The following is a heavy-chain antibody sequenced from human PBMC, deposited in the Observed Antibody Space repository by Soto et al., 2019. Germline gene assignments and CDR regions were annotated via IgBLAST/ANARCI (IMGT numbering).Heavy chain of an antibody. V-gene: IGHV3-74*01. Sequence: PGGSLRLSCAASGFTFNSYWMHWVRQAPGKGLVWVSRINADGSSTSCADSVKGRFTVSRDNAENTLYLQMNSLRAEDTAVYYCARAMTPRSGGEFDHWGQGTLVTVSS. CDR2: INADGSST. J-gene: IGHJ4*02. D-gene: IGHD3-16*01. CDR1: GFTFNSYW. CDR3: ARAMTPRSGGEFDH.